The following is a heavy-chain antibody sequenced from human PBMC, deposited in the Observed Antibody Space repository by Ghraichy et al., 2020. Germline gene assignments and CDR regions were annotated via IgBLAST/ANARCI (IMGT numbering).Heavy chain of an antibody. CDR1: GGSFSGYY. J-gene: IGHJ4*02. CDR2: INHGGST. D-gene: IGHD3-9*01. CDR3: ARPILTGHYRSPFDY. V-gene: IGHV4-34*01. Sequence: SETLSLTCAVYGGSFSGYYWNWIRQPPGKGLEWIGEINHGGSTNYNPSLKNRVTISVDTSKNQFSLKLSSVTAADTAIYYCARPILTGHYRSPFDYWGQGALVTVSS.